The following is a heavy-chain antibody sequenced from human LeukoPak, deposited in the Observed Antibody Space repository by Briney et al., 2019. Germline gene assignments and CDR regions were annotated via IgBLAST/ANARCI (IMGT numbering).Heavy chain of an antibody. CDR3: ARGRLRYFDWLSVHYFDY. CDR2: INHSGST. CDR1: GGSFSGYY. J-gene: IGHJ4*02. D-gene: IGHD3-9*01. V-gene: IGHV4-34*01. Sequence: SETLSLTCAVYGGSFSGYYWSWIRQPPGKGLEWIGEINHSGSTNYNPSLKSRVTISVDTSKNQFSLKLSSVTAADTAVYYCARGRLRYFDWLSVHYFDYCDQGTLVTVSS.